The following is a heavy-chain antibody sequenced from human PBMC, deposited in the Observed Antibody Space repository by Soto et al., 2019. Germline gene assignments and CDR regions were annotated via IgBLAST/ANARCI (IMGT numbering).Heavy chain of an antibody. J-gene: IGHJ4*02. V-gene: IGHV3-30*18. CDR1: GFTFSSYG. CDR3: AKEGYCSGGSCYYFDY. CDR2: ISYDGSNK. Sequence: GGSLRLSCAASGFTFSSYGMHWVRQAPGKGLEWVAVISYDGSNKYYADSVKGRFTISRDNSKNTLYLQMNSLRAEDTAVYYCAKEGYCSGGSCYYFDYWGQGTLVTVSS. D-gene: IGHD2-15*01.